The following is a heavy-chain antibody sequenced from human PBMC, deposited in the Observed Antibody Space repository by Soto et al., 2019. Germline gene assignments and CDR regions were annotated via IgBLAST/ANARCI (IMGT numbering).Heavy chain of an antibody. CDR2: MNPNSGNT. D-gene: IGHD6-6*01. CDR1: GYTFTSYD. V-gene: IGHV1-8*01. CDR3: ARVCHSSSSLDYYYGMDV. Sequence: QVQLVQSGAEVKKPGASVKVSCKASGYTFTSYDINWVRQATGQGLEWMGWMNPNSGNTGYAQKFQGRVTMTRNTSISTAYRELSSLRSEDTAVYYCARVCHSSSSLDYYYGMDVWGQGTTVTVSS. J-gene: IGHJ6*02.